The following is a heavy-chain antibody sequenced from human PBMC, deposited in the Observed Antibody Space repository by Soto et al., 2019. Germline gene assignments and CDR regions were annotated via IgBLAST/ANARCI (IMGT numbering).Heavy chain of an antibody. CDR2: IWFDGSKK. Sequence: QMQLVESGGGVVQPGRSLRLSCAASGFTFRSYGIHWVRQAPGKWLEWVALIWFDGSKKYYVDSVKGRFAVSRDTSKNTLYLQMNSLRVEDTAVYYCARDRLVPYGYGMDVWGQGTTVTVSS. CDR3: ARDRLVPYGYGMDV. V-gene: IGHV3-33*01. CDR1: GFTFRSYG. J-gene: IGHJ6*01. D-gene: IGHD2-2*01.